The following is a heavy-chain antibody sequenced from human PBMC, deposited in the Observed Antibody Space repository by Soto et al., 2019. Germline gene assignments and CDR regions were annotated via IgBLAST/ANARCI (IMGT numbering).Heavy chain of an antibody. CDR3: AREGRNDLWAMDV. CDR1: GVSISSGGSY. V-gene: IGHV4-31*03. Sequence: QVQLQESGPGLVKPSQTLSLTCTVSGVSISSGGSYWSWIRQHPGRGLEWIGYIYYTGSTYYNPSLKRRVTISLGTSKNHFSLSLSSVTAADTAVYYCAREGRNDLWAMDVWGQGTTVIVSS. D-gene: IGHD3-16*01. CDR2: IYYTGST. J-gene: IGHJ6*02.